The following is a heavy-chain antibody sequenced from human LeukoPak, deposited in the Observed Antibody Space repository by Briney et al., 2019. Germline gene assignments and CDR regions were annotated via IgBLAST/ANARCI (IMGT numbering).Heavy chain of an antibody. V-gene: IGHV3-23*01. CDR1: GFTFSSYA. CDR2: ISGSGGST. Sequence: GGSLRLSCAASGFTFSSYAMSLVRQAPGKGLEWVSAISGSGGSTYYADPVKGRFTISRDNSKNTLYLQMNSLRAEDTAVYYCAKVRSSGWYYFDYWGQGTLVTVSS. CDR3: AKVRSSGWYYFDY. D-gene: IGHD6-19*01. J-gene: IGHJ4*02.